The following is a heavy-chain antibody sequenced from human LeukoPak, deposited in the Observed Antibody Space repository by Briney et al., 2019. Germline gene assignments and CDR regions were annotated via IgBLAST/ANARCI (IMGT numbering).Heavy chain of an antibody. J-gene: IGHJ4*02. CDR2: INPSGGGT. CDR1: GYTFTTYY. Sequence: ASVKLSCKASGYTFTTYYMHWVRLAPGQGLVWMGLINPSGGGTRYAQKFQGRVTMTRDTSTSTVYMELSSLRSEDTAVYYCASGYKTVSVFDHWGQGTLVTVSS. V-gene: IGHV1-46*01. D-gene: IGHD5-24*01. CDR3: ASGYKTVSVFDH.